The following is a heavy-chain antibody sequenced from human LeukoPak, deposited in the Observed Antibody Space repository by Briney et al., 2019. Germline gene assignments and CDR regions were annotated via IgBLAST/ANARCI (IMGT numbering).Heavy chain of an antibody. Sequence: PSETLSLTCTVSGGSISSGDYYWSWIRQPPGKGLEWIGYIYQSGSTYYTPSLESRVTISVDRSKNQFSLRLSSVTAADTAVYYCAKRVAAAGIFDYWGQGTLVTVSS. D-gene: IGHD6-13*01. CDR2: IYQSGST. CDR1: GGSISSGDYY. V-gene: IGHV4-30-4*01. J-gene: IGHJ4*02. CDR3: AKRVAAAGIFDY.